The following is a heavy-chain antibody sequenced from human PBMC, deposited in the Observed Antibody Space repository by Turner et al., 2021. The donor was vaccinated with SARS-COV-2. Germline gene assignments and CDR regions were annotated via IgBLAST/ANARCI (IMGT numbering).Heavy chain of an antibody. CDR1: GFTFSDAW. V-gene: IGHV3-15*01. J-gene: IGHJ3*02. D-gene: IGHD1-1*01. Sequence: EVQLVESGGGSVKPGGSRRPYCAASGFTFSDAWMSWVRQAPGKGLGWVGRIKSKTDGGTTNYAAPMKGRFTISRDNSKTTLYLQMNSLKTEDTAVYYCTPTLRWNGNAFDIWGQGTMVTVSS. CDR2: IKSKTDGGTT. CDR3: TPTLRWNGNAFDI.